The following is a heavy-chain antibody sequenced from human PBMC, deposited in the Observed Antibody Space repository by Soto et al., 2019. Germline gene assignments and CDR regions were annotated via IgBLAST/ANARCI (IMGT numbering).Heavy chain of an antibody. J-gene: IGHJ4*02. CDR3: ARSQAEVYNLDY. D-gene: IGHD1-1*01. CDR2: INSDGSRT. V-gene: IGHV3-74*01. CDR1: GFSFSTYW. Sequence: PGGSLRLSCAASGFSFSTYWMHWVRQAPGKGLVWVSRINSDGSRTSYADSVKGRFTISRDNAKDTLYLQMNSLRAEDTAVYYCARSQAEVYNLDYWGQGTQVTVSS.